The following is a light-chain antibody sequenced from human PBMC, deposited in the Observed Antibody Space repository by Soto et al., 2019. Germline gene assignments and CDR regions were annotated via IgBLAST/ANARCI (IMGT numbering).Light chain of an antibody. CDR3: QQSSSTPHT. Sequence: DIQMTQSPSSLSASIGDRVTITCRASQNITNYLNWYQQKPGKAPNLLIFAASNLHGGVPSRFSGDGSGTDFTLTVSSLQPEDFSTYYCQQSSSTPHTFGQGTKLAIK. CDR2: AAS. V-gene: IGKV1-39*01. CDR1: QNITNY. J-gene: IGKJ2*01.